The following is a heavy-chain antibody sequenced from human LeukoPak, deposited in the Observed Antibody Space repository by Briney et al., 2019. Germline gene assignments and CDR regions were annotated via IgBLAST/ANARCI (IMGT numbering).Heavy chain of an antibody. J-gene: IGHJ4*02. CDR1: GFTFSGYG. CDR2: IRYDEITK. D-gene: IGHD2-2*01. CDR3: AKDLDKTSSDY. V-gene: IGHV3-30*02. Sequence: GGSLRLSCVASGFTFSGYGMHWVRQAPGKGLEWVAFIRYDEITKFYTDSVKGRSTISRDNSQNTLYLQMNSLRAEDTAVYYCAKDLDKTSSDYWGQGTLVTVSS.